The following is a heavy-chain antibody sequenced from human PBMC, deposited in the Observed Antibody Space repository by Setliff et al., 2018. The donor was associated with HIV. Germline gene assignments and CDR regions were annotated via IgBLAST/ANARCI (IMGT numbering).Heavy chain of an antibody. J-gene: IGHJ4*01. D-gene: IGHD6-19*01. Sequence: SVKVSCKASGGTFSSGNAISWVRQVPGQGLEWMGGIIPIYGTTNYAQKFQGRVTITADESTTTAYMDMSSLRSEDTAVYYCARNQGDASGWYAGDYWGHGTLVTVSS. CDR3: ARNQGDASGWYAGDY. CDR1: GGTFSSGNA. CDR2: IIPIYGTT. V-gene: IGHV1-69*13.